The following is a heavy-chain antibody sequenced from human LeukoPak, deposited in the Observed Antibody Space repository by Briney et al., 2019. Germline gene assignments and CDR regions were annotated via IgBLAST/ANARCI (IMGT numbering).Heavy chain of an antibody. CDR1: GGSISSYY. J-gene: IGHJ2*01. CDR3: ARGVGDGYKFWYFDL. D-gene: IGHD5-24*01. V-gene: IGHV4-59*01. Sequence: PSETLSLTCTVSGGSISSYYWSWIRQPPGERLEWIGYISYSGSTNYNPSLKSRVTISVDTSKNQFSLKLSSVTAADTAVYYCARGVGDGYKFWYFDLWGRGTLVTVSS. CDR2: ISYSGST.